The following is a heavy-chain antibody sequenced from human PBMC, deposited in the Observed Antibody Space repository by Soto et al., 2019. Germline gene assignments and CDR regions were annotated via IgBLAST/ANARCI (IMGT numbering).Heavy chain of an antibody. D-gene: IGHD6-19*01. CDR3: AILAVAGTNDAFDI. J-gene: IGHJ3*02. CDR1: GFTFSSYG. V-gene: IGHV3-30*03. CDR2: ISYDGSNK. Sequence: QVQLVESGGGVVQPGRSLRLSCAASGFTFSSYGMHWVRQAPGKGLEWVAVISYDGSNKYYADSVKGRFTISRDNSKNTLYVQMNSLRAEDTAVYYCAILAVAGTNDAFDIWGQGTMVTVSS.